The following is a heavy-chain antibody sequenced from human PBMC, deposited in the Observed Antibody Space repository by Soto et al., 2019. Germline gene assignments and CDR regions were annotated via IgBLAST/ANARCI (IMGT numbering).Heavy chain of an antibody. D-gene: IGHD2-21*02. Sequence: LSLTCAVYGGSFSGYYWSWIRQPPGKGLEWIGEINHSGSTNYNPSLKSRVTISVDTSKNQFSLKLSSVTAADTAVYYCASSEGDYYFDYWGQGTLVT. CDR2: INHSGST. CDR1: GGSFSGYY. J-gene: IGHJ4*02. V-gene: IGHV4-34*01. CDR3: ASSEGDYYFDY.